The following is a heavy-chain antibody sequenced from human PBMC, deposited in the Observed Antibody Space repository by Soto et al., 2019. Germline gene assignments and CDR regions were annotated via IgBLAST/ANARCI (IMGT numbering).Heavy chain of an antibody. Sequence: GGSLRLSCAASGFTFSNAWMRWVRQAPGKGLEWVGRIKSKTDGGTTDYATPVKGRFTISRDESKNTPYLQMNSLKTEDTAVYYCATDQGGMAARRDDAFDIWGQGTMVTVSS. V-gene: IGHV3-15*01. D-gene: IGHD6-25*01. CDR1: GFTFSNAW. CDR2: IKSKTDGGTT. CDR3: ATDQGGMAARRDDAFDI. J-gene: IGHJ3*02.